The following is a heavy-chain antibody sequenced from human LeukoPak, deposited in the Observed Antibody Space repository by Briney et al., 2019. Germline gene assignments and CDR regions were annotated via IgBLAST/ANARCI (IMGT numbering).Heavy chain of an antibody. CDR1: GYTFTGYY. CDR3: AREMGYSSGWYEINYYYGMDV. J-gene: IGHJ6*02. Sequence: ASVKVSCKASGYTFTGYYMHWVRQAPGQGLEWMGWINTNTGNPTYAQGFTGRFVFSLDTSVSTAYLQISSLKAEDTAVYYCAREMGYSSGWYEINYYYGMDVWGQGTTVTVSS. CDR2: INTNTGNP. V-gene: IGHV7-4-1*02. D-gene: IGHD6-19*01.